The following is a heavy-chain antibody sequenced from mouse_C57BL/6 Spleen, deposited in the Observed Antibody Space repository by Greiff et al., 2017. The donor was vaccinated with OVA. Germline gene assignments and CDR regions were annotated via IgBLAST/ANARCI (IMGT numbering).Heavy chain of an antibody. CDR1: GYTFTDYN. CDR2: INPNNGGT. V-gene: IGHV1-18*01. D-gene: IGHD1-1*01. Sequence: EVQLQQSGPELVKPGASVKIPCKASGYTFTDYNMDWVKQSHGKSLEWIGDINPNNGGTIYNQKFKGKATLTVDKSSSTADMERRRLTSEDTAVYYCARCYGSLFAYWGQGTLVTVSA. CDR3: ARCYGSLFAY. J-gene: IGHJ3*01.